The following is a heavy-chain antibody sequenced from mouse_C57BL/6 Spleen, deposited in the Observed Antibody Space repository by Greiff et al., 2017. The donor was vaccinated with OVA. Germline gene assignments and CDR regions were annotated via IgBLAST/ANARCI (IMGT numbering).Heavy chain of an antibody. Sequence: ESGPGLVKPSQSLSLTCSVTGYSITSGYYWNWIRQFPGNKLEWMAYITYDGSNNYNPSLKNRNSITRDTSKNPFFLKLNSVTTEDAATYYCARVSTGFDYWGQGTTLTVSS. CDR2: ITYDGSN. V-gene: IGHV3-6*01. D-gene: IGHD4-1*02. CDR3: ARVSTGFDY. J-gene: IGHJ2*01. CDR1: GYSITSGYY.